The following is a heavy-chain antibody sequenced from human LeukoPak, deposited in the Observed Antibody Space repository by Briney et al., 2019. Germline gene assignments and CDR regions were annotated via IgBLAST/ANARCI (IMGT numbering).Heavy chain of an antibody. J-gene: IGHJ3*02. CDR3: ARTVRGVIAFDI. CDR1: GGSISGYY. D-gene: IGHD3-10*01. CDR2: INHAGAA. Sequence: SETLSLTCTVSGGSISGYYWSWIRQPPGKGLEWIGEINHAGAADYNPSLKNRVTMSVDTSKNQFSLKLSSVTAADTAVYYCARTVRGVIAFDIWGQGTMVTVSS. V-gene: IGHV4-34*01.